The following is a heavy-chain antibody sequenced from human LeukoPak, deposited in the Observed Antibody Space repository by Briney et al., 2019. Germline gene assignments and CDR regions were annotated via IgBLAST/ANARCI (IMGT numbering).Heavy chain of an antibody. CDR3: ARRAEPGALDY. V-gene: IGHV4-34*01. CDR2: INHSGST. J-gene: IGHJ4*02. D-gene: IGHD1-14*01. Sequence: GSLRLSCAASGFTVSSNYMSWVRQAPGKGLEWIGEINHSGSTNYNPSLKSRVTISVDTSKNQFSLKLSSVTAADTAVYYCARRAEPGALDYWGQGTLVTVSS. CDR1: GFTVSSNY.